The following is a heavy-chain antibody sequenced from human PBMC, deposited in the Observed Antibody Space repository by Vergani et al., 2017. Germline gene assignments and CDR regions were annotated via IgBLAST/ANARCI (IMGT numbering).Heavy chain of an antibody. D-gene: IGHD3-22*01. CDR1: GFSLTTYGMR. CDR2: IDWADDT. CDR3: ARTLSSSRGYYLDY. Sequence: QVTLKESGPALVKPTQTLTLTCTFSGFSLTTYGMRVSWIRQPPGKALEWLARIDWADDTYYRTSLRTRLTISKDTFKNQVALTMTNMDPVDTATYYCARTLSSSRGYYLDYWGQGTLVTVSS. J-gene: IGHJ4*02. V-gene: IGHV2-70*04.